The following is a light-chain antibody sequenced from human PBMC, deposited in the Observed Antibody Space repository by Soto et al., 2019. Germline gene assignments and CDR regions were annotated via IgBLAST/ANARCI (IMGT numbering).Light chain of an antibody. CDR3: QQDVVSPP. J-gene: IGKJ4*01. Sequence: EMVLTQSPGTLSLSPGERAPLYCRASHTISNTFLAWYQQRPGHAPRLLIYGDSGRAAGIPDMFSGSGAGTDCTLSGSRLEREGFAVYYWQQDVVSPPFGGGTNVEI. CDR2: GDS. CDR1: HTISNTF. V-gene: IGKV3-20*01.